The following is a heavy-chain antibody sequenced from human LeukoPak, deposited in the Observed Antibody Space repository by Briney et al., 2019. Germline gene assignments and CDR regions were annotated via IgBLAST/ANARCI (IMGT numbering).Heavy chain of an antibody. Sequence: SETLSLTCTVSGGSINNYYWSWIRQPAGKGLEWIGLIYSSGSTSYNPSLKSRVTMSVDTSKKQFSLRLSSVTAADTAVYFCARIRPGLVEPYYFDYWGQGTLLTVSS. CDR1: GGSINNYY. CDR3: ARIRPGLVEPYYFDY. D-gene: IGHD2-8*02. CDR2: IYSSGST. V-gene: IGHV4-4*07. J-gene: IGHJ4*02.